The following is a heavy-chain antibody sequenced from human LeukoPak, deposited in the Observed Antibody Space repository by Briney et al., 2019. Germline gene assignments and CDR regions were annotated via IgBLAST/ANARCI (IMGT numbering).Heavy chain of an antibody. Sequence: ASVKVSCKASGYTFTGYFMHWVRQAPGQGLEWMGRINPNSGDTNYAQKFQGRVTMTRDTSISTAYMELSRLRSEDTAVYYCAREDTGGSLDYWGQGTLVTVSS. CDR2: INPNSGDT. J-gene: IGHJ4*02. V-gene: IGHV1-2*06. CDR3: AREDTGGSLDY. CDR1: GYTFTGYF. D-gene: IGHD2-8*02.